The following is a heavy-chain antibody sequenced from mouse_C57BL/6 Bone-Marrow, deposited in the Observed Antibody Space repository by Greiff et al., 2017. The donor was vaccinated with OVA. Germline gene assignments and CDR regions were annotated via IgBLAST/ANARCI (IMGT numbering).Heavy chain of an antibody. D-gene: IGHD2-5*01. V-gene: IGHV1-74*01. J-gene: IGHJ3*01. CDR3: APHSNGTFAY. Sequence: VQLQQPGAELVKPGASVKLSCKASGYTFTSYWMHWVKQRPGQGLEWIGRIHPSDGDTNYNEKFKGKATLTVDKSSSTAYMQLSSLTSEDSAVYYCAPHSNGTFAYWGQGTTVTVSA. CDR2: IHPSDGDT. CDR1: GYTFTSYW.